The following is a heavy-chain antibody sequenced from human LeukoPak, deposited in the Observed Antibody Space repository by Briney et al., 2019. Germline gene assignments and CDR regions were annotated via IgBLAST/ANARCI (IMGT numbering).Heavy chain of an antibody. CDR1: GGSFSGYY. D-gene: IGHD3-22*01. Sequence: SETLSLTCAVYGGSFSGYYWSWIRQPPGKGLEWMGEINHSGSTNYNPSLKSRVTISVDTSKNQFSLKLSSVTAADTAVYYCARRRRYYDSSGYYGDRFDYWGQGTLVTVSS. J-gene: IGHJ4*02. V-gene: IGHV4-34*01. CDR3: ARRRRYYDSSGYYGDRFDY. CDR2: INHSGST.